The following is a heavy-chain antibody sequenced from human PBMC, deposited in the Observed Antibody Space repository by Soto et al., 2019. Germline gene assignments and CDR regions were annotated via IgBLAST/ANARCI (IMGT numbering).Heavy chain of an antibody. J-gene: IGHJ5*02. CDR2: IYYSGST. CDR3: ARDATAFDP. CDR1: GGSISSYY. D-gene: IGHD1-26*01. Sequence: KSSETLSLTCTVSGGSISSYYWSWIRQPPGKGLEWIGYIYYSGSTNYNPSLKSRVTISVDTSKNQFSLKLSSVTAVDTAVYYCARDATAFDPWGQGTLVTVSS. V-gene: IGHV4-59*01.